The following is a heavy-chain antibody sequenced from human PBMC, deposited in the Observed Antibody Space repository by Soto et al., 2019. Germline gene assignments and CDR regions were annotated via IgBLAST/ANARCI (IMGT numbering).Heavy chain of an antibody. CDR2: INPSGGST. Sequence: ASVKVSCKASGYTFTSYYMHWVRQAPGQGLEWMGIINPSGGSTSYAQKFQGRVTMTRDTSTSTVYMELSSLRSEDTAVYYCARPYYDFWSGYSDAFDIWGQGTMVTVSS. J-gene: IGHJ3*02. D-gene: IGHD3-3*01. V-gene: IGHV1-46*03. CDR3: ARPYYDFWSGYSDAFDI. CDR1: GYTFTSYY.